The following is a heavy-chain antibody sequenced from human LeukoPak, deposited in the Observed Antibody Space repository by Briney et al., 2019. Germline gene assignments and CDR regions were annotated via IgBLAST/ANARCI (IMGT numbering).Heavy chain of an antibody. CDR2: IYYSGST. Sequence: PSETLSLTCTVSGGSISSYYWSGIRQPPGKGLEWIGYIYYSGSTNYNPSLKSRVTISVDTSKNQFSLKLSSVTAADTAVYYCARLSGYYYELDYWGQGTLVTVSS. V-gene: IGHV4-59*08. D-gene: IGHD3-22*01. CDR1: GGSISSYY. CDR3: ARLSGYYYELDY. J-gene: IGHJ4*02.